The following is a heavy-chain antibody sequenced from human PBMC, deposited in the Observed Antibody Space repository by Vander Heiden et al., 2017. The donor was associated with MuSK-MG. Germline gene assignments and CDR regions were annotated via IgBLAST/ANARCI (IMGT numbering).Heavy chain of an antibody. D-gene: IGHD6-19*01. Sequence: QVQLVQSGAEVKKPGSSVKVSCKASGGTFSSYAISWGRQAPGQGLEWMGGIIPIFGTANYAQKFQGRVTITADESTSTADMELSSLRSEDTAVYYCARVMGYSSGWFSDYWGQGTLVTVSS. V-gene: IGHV1-69*01. J-gene: IGHJ4*02. CDR3: ARVMGYSSGWFSDY. CDR2: IIPIFGTA. CDR1: GGTFSSYA.